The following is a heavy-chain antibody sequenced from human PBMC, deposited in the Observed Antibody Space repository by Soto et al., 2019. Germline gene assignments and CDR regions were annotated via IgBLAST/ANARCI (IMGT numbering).Heavy chain of an antibody. V-gene: IGHV3-11*01. D-gene: IGHD3-16*01. CDR3: ARENFSHTYGYYGMDV. CDR1: GFTFSDYY. Sequence: PGGSLRLSCAASGFTFSDYYMSWIRQAPGKWLEWVSYISSSGSTIYYADSVKGRFTISRDNAKNSLYLQMNSLRAEDTAVYYCARENFSHTYGYYGMDVWGQGTTVTVSS. CDR2: ISSSGSTI. J-gene: IGHJ6*02.